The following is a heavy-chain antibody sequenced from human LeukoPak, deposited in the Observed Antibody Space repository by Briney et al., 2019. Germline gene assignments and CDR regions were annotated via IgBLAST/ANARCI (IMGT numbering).Heavy chain of an antibody. J-gene: IGHJ6*04. D-gene: IGHD3-10*02. CDR2: ISSSGSTI. Sequence: GGSLRLSCAASGFTFNKAWMSWVRQAPGKGLEWVSYISSSGSTIYYADSVKGRFTISRDNAKNSLYLQMNSLRAEDTAVYYCAELGITMIGGVWGKGTTVTISS. CDR1: GFTFNKAW. CDR3: AELGITMIGGV. V-gene: IGHV3-11*04.